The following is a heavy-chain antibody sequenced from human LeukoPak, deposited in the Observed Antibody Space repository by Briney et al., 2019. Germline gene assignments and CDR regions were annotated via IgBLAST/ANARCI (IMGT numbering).Heavy chain of an antibody. D-gene: IGHD4-17*01. CDR1: GGSISSYY. V-gene: IGHV4-59*12. J-gene: IGHJ5*02. CDR2: IYYSGST. Sequence: SETLSLTCTVSGGSISSYYWSWIRQPPGKGLEWIGYIYYSGSTNYNPSLKSRVTISVDTSKNQFSLKLSSVTAADTAVYYCARTQSLTTEDWFDPWGQGTLVTVSS. CDR3: ARTQSLTTEDWFDP.